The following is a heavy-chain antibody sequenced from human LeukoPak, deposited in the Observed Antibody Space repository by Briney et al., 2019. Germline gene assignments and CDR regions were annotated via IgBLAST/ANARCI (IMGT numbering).Heavy chain of an antibody. J-gene: IGHJ4*02. CDR2: IYSGGST. CDR3: ARDGIGLDCSSTSCYAAAGS. D-gene: IGHD2-2*01. V-gene: IGHV3-53*01. Sequence: GGSLRLSCAASGFTVSSNYMSWVRQAPGKGLEWVSVIYSGGSTYYADSVKGRFTISRDNSKNTLYLQMNSLRAEDTAVYYCARDGIGLDCSSTSCYAAAGSWGQGTLVTVSS. CDR1: GFTVSSNY.